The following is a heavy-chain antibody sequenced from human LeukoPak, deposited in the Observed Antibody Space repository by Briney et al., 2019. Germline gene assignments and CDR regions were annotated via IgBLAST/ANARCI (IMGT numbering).Heavy chain of an antibody. CDR3: GRGGGMGAAAQGGYYYGMDV. CDR1: GGTFSSYA. D-gene: IGHD6-13*01. CDR2: IIPIFGTA. Sequence: GASVKVSCKASGGTFSSYAISWVRQAPGQGLEWMGGIIPIFGTANYAQKFQGRVTITADKSTSTAYMELSSLRSEDTAVYYWGRGGGMGAAAQGGYYYGMDVWGKGTTVTVSS. V-gene: IGHV1-69*06. J-gene: IGHJ6*04.